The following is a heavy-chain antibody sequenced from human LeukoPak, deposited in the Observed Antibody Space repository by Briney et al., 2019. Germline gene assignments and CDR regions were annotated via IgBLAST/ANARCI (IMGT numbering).Heavy chain of an antibody. CDR3: AREVGGGATNYFDY. CDR2: ITARVT. Sequence: PGESLRLSCVASGFTFTDYTLNWVRQAPRKGLEWVSSITARVTYADSVRGRFTLSRDNSKNTLYLQMNSLRADDTAVYYCAREVGGGATNYFDYWGQGTLVTVSS. D-gene: IGHD1-26*01. J-gene: IGHJ4*02. V-gene: IGHV3-69-1*01. CDR1: GFTFTDYT.